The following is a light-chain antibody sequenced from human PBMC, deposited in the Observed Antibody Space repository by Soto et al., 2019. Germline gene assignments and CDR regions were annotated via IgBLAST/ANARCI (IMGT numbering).Light chain of an antibody. Sequence: DIQMTQSPSTVSASVGDRVTITCRASQTVYSWLAWYQQKPGKAPKLLISEASTLQSGVPSRFAGSGSGTEFTLAISRLQPDDFATYYCQQYSSYSPYTFGQRTKVDIK. J-gene: IGKJ2*01. V-gene: IGKV1-5*03. CDR1: QTVYSW. CDR3: QQYSSYSPYT. CDR2: EAS.